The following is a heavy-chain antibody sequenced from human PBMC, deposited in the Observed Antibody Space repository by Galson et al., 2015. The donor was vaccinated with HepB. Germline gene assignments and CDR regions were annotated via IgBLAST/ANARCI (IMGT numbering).Heavy chain of an antibody. CDR2: IYSGGST. Sequence: SLRLSCAASGFTVSSNYMSWVRQAPGKGLEWVSVIYSGGSTYYADSVKGRFTISRDNSKNTLYLQMNSLRAEDTAVYYCASTVTTFDAFDIWGQGTMVTVSS. CDR1: GFTVSSNY. V-gene: IGHV3-66*01. D-gene: IGHD4-17*01. J-gene: IGHJ3*02. CDR3: ASTVTTFDAFDI.